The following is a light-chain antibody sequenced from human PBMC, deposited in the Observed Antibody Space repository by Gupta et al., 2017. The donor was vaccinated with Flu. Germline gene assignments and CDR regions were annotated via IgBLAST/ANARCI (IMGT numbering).Light chain of an antibody. Sequence: QSVLPKPPIASGPPGQRIIISCSGSISNIGSNYVYWYQQFPGTAPKLLIYRNNERPSGVPDRFSGSKSGTSASLAISGLRSEDEADYYCSLWDDRLSGWVFGGGTKLTVL. J-gene: IGLJ3*02. V-gene: IGLV1-47*01. CDR1: ISNIGSNY. CDR3: SLWDDRLSGWV. CDR2: RNN.